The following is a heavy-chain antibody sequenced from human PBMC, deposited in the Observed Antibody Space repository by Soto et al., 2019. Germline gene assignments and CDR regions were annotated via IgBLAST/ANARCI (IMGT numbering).Heavy chain of an antibody. Sequence: ASVKVSCKASGGTFSSYTISWVRQAPGQGLEWMGRIIPILGIANYAQKFQGRVTITADKSTSTAYMELSSLRSEDTAVYYCARGDDRVYAFDIWGQGTMVTVSS. CDR1: GGTFSSYT. J-gene: IGHJ3*02. CDR3: ARGDDRVYAFDI. V-gene: IGHV1-69*02. CDR2: IIPILGIA. D-gene: IGHD1-1*01.